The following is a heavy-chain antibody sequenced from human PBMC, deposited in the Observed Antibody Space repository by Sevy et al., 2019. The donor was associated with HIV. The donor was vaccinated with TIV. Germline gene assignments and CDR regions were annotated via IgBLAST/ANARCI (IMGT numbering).Heavy chain of an antibody. CDR1: GYNIKNYA. D-gene: IGHD5-18*01. J-gene: IGHJ4*02. CDR2: INTNTGNP. CDR3: ASPFLYSNAPEADY. V-gene: IGHV7-4-1*02. Sequence: ASVKVSCKASGYNIKNYAINWVRQAPGQGLEWMGWINTNTGNPTYAQAFKGRFVFSLDTSVSTAYLQITSLEAEDTAIYFCASPFLYSNAPEADYWGQGTLVTVSS.